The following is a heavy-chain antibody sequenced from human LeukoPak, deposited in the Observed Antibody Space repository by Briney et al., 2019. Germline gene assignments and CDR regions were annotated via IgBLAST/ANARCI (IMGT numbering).Heavy chain of an antibody. CDR2: INAGNGNT. V-gene: IGHV1-3*01. Sequence: ASVKVSCKASGYTFTSYAMHWVRQAPGQRLEWMGWINAGNGNTKYSQKFQGRVTITRDTSASTAYMELSSLRSEDTAVYYCAKSPHYYGSGSYSKGKYWFDPWGQGTLVTVSS. D-gene: IGHD3-10*01. J-gene: IGHJ5*02. CDR3: AKSPHYYGSGSYSKGKYWFDP. CDR1: GYTFTSYA.